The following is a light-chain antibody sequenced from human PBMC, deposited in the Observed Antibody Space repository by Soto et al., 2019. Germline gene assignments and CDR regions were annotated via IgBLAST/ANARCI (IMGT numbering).Light chain of an antibody. Sequence: EVVWTQSPGTLSLSPGSSAPLSCGASQTVSSSYLAWYRQKPGLAPTLLIYDASSRAAGIPDRFSGSGSETDFTLTISRVEPEDFAVYYCQQYASSPITFGQGTKLDIK. CDR2: DAS. V-gene: IGKV3D-20*01. CDR1: QTVSSSY. CDR3: QQYASSPIT. J-gene: IGKJ5*01.